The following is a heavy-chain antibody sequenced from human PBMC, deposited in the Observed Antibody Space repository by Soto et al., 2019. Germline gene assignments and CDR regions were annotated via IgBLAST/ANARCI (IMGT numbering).Heavy chain of an antibody. V-gene: IGHV3-66*01. J-gene: IGHJ3*02. CDR2: ISNRGDT. CDR1: GFIVSDTY. D-gene: IGHD2-15*01. CDR3: AREPRYCRGGSCSITGDAFDI. Sequence: EVQLVESGGVLVQPGGSLRLSCTASGFIVSDTYMNWVRQAPGKGLEWVSVISNRGDTHYADSVRGRFSLSRDIADNTLHLQMNNLRVEDTAVYYCAREPRYCRGGSCSITGDAFDIWGQGTMVTVSS.